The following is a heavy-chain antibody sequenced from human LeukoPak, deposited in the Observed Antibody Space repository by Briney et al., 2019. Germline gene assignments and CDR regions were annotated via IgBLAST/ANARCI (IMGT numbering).Heavy chain of an antibody. CDR2: INSDGSTT. CDR1: GFTFSSYW. Sequence: GGSLRLSCAASGFTFSSYWMHWVRQAPGKGLVWVSRINSDGSTTTYADSVKGRFTISRDNAKNTLYLQMNSLRADDTAVYYCAGLGCGGGTCWIDYWGQGTLVTVSS. CDR3: AGLGCGGGTCWIDY. D-gene: IGHD2-15*01. V-gene: IGHV3-74*01. J-gene: IGHJ4*02.